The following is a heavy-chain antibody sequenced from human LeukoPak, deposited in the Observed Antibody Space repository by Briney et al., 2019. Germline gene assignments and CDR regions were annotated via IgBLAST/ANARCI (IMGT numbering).Heavy chain of an antibody. CDR2: ISNNGGYT. CDR1: GFTFNSYA. Sequence: GRSLRLSCAASGFTFNSYAMHWVRQAPGKGPEWVSAISNNGGYTYYADSVQGRFTISRDNSKSTLCLQMNSLRAEDTAVYYCAKQLGYCSDGSCYFPYWGQGTLVTVSS. D-gene: IGHD2-15*01. CDR3: AKQLGYCSDGSCYFPY. V-gene: IGHV3-23*01. J-gene: IGHJ4*02.